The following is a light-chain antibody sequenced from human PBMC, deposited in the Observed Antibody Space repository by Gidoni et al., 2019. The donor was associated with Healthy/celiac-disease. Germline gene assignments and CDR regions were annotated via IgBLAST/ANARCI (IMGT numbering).Light chain of an antibody. J-gene: IGKJ2*01. CDR1: QSVSSY. V-gene: IGKV3D-11*02. CDR2: DAS. CDR3: QQRSNWPYT. Sequence: EIVLTPSPATLSLSPGESATLSCRASQSVSSYLAWYQQKPGQAPRLLIYDASNRATGIPARFSGSGPGTDFTLTISSLEPEDFAVYYCQQRSNWPYTFGQGTKLEI.